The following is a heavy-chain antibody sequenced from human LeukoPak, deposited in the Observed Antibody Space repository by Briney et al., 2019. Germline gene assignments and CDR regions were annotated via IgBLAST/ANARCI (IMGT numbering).Heavy chain of an antibody. Sequence: GSVKVSCKASGYTFTSYYMHWVRQAPGQGLEWMGIINPSGGSTSYAQKFQGRVTMTRGTSTSTVYMELSSLRSEDTAVYYCARRNYGNDFDYWGQGTLVTVSS. V-gene: IGHV1-46*01. CDR1: GYTFTSYY. D-gene: IGHD1-7*01. J-gene: IGHJ4*02. CDR3: ARRNYGNDFDY. CDR2: INPSGGST.